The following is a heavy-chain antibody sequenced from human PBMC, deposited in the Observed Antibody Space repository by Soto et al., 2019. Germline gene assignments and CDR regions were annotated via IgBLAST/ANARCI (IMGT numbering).Heavy chain of an antibody. J-gene: IGHJ6*02. Sequence: GGSLRLSCAASGFTFSSYGMHWVRQAPGKGLEWVAVIWYDGSNKYYADSVKGRFTISRDNSKNTLCLQMNSLRAEDTAVYYCARDLIVGATAAYYYGMDVWGQGTTVTVSS. CDR1: GFTFSSYG. V-gene: IGHV3-33*01. CDR2: IWYDGSNK. D-gene: IGHD1-26*01. CDR3: ARDLIVGATAAYYYGMDV.